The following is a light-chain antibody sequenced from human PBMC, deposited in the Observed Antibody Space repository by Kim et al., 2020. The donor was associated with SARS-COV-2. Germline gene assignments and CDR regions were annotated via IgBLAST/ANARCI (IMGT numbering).Light chain of an antibody. CDR2: GVS. J-gene: IGKJ2*01. CDR1: QSVSNNY. CDR3: QYYGRPLYT. Sequence: EMVLTQSPGTLSLSPGERATLSCRASQSVSNNYLAWYQQKPGQAPRLLIYGVSSRATGIPDRFSGSGSGTDFTLTISRLEPEDFVVYYCQYYGRPLYTFGQGTKLEIK. V-gene: IGKV3-20*01.